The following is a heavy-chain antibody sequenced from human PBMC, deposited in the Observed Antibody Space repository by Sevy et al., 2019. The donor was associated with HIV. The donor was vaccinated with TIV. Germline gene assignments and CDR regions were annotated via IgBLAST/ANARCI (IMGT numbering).Heavy chain of an antibody. D-gene: IGHD2-15*01. J-gene: IGHJ6*02. CDR2: IYSDGRT. CDR3: TREDIVLGEDNYYGMDV. Sequence: GGSLGLSCVVSGFSVSSNYMSWVRQAPGKGLEWVSNIYSDGRTYYADSVRGRFTISRDTSKNTVYLELKSLRAEDTAVYYCTREDIVLGEDNYYGMDVWGHGTTVTVSS. CDR1: GFSVSSNY. V-gene: IGHV3-53*01.